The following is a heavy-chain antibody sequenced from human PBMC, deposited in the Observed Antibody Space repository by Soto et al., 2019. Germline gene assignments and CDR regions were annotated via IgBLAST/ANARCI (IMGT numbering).Heavy chain of an antibody. D-gene: IGHD2-21*02. CDR1: GYTFTSYA. CDR3: ARSIVVVTALDY. CDR2: INAGNGNT. V-gene: IGHV1-3*05. J-gene: IGHJ4*02. Sequence: QVQLVQSGAEEKKPGASVKVSCKASGYTFTSYAMHWVRQAPGQRLEWMGWINAGNGNTKYSQKFQGRVTITRDTSASTAYMERSSLRSEDTAVYYCARSIVVVTALDYWGQGTLVTVS.